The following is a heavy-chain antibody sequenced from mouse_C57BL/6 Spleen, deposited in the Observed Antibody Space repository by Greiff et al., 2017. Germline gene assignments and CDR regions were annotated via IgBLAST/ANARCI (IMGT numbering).Heavy chain of an antibody. CDR3: ARSGDYDLFDY. J-gene: IGHJ2*01. CDR2: IHPNSGST. V-gene: IGHV1-64*01. Sequence: QVQLQQPGAELVKPGASVKLSCKASGYTFTSYWMHWVKQRPGQGLEWIGMIHPNSGSTNYNEKFKSKATLTVDKSSSTAYMQLSSLTSEDSAVLYCARSGDYDLFDYWGQGTTLTVSS. CDR1: GYTFTSYW. D-gene: IGHD2-4*01.